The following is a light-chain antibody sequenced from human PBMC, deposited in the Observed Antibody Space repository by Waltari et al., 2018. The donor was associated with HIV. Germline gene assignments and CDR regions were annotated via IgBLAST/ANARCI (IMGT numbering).Light chain of an antibody. J-gene: IGLJ2*01. Sequence: SYELTQPPSVSVSPGQTATISCSGPTLGTKYASRYQQRPGQSPVVVIYQDNKRPSGIPERFSGSSSGNTATLTISVTQAMDEADYYCQAWDSTTVVFGGGTKLTVL. V-gene: IGLV3-1*01. CDR3: QAWDSTTVV. CDR1: TLGTKY. CDR2: QDN.